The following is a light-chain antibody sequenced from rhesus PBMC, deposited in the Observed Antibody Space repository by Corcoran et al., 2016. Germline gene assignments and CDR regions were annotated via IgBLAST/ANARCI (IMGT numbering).Light chain of an antibody. CDR1: QSLLHSNGSTY. CDR3: VQDIQLPLT. J-gene: IGKJ4*01. V-gene: IGKV2-78*01. Sequence: DIVMTQTPLSLPVTPGEPASISCRSSQSLLHSNGSTYLFWYLQKPGQSPQLLIYLGSNRASGCPDRFSGSGSGTDFTLKISRVEAEEVGVYYCVQDIQLPLTFGGGTKVEIK. CDR2: LGS.